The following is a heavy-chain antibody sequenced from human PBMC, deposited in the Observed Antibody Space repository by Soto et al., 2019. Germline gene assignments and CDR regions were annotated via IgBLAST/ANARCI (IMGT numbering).Heavy chain of an antibody. CDR3: ASSYYYGSGSYYNAHGMDV. CDR2: INPSGGST. Sequence: ASVKVSCKASGYTFTIYYMHWVRQTPGQGLEWMGIINPSGGSTSYAQKFQGRVTMTRDTSTSTVYMELSSLRSEDTAVYYCASSYYYGSGSYYNAHGMDVWGQGTTVTVSS. J-gene: IGHJ6*02. CDR1: GYTFTIYY. V-gene: IGHV1-46*01. D-gene: IGHD3-10*01.